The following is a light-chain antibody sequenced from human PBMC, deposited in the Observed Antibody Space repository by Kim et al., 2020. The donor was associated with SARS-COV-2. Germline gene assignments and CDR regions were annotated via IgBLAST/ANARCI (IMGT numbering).Light chain of an antibody. CDR3: QQYGSSPLN. CDR2: GAS. Sequence: EIVLTQSPGTLSLSPGERATLSCRASQSVSSSYLAWYQQKPGQAPRLLIYGASSRATGIPDRFSGSGSGTDFTLTISRLEPEDFAVYYWQQYGSSPLNFGGGTKVDIK. J-gene: IGKJ4*01. V-gene: IGKV3-20*01. CDR1: QSVSSSY.